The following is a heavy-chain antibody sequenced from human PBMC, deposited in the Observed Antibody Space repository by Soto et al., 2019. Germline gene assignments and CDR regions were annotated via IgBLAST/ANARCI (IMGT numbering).Heavy chain of an antibody. J-gene: IGHJ5*02. CDR2: ISYDGSNK. Sequence: QVQLVESGGGVVQPGRSLRLSCAASGFTFSNYGMHWVRQAPGKGLEWVAVISYDGSNKYYADSVKGRFSISRDNSKNTLYLQMNSLRAEDTAVYYCAKGDLFDPWGQGTLVTVSS. CDR1: GFTFSNYG. V-gene: IGHV3-30*18. CDR3: AKGDLFDP.